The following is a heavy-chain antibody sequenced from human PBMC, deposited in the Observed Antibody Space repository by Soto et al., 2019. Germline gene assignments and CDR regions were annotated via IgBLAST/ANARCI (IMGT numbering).Heavy chain of an antibody. CDR3: ATGVCYYDSSGYCVTFYDD. D-gene: IGHD3-22*01. CDR1: GYTLTELS. V-gene: IGHV1-24*01. CDR2: FDPEDGET. J-gene: IGHJ4*02. Sequence: GASVKVSCKVSGYTLTELSMHWVRQAPGKGLEWMGGFDPEDGETIYAQKFQGRVTMTEDTSTDTAYMELSSLRSEDTAVYYCATGVCYYDSSGYCVTFYDDWGQGTLVTVSS.